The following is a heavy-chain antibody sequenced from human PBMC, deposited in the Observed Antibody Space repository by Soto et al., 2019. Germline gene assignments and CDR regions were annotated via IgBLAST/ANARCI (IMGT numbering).Heavy chain of an antibody. CDR2: ILTSGNT. CDR3: AGTTALVTRHSDIGI. V-gene: IGHV4-31*03. Sequence: QVQLQESGPGLVKPSQTLSLTCTVSGASISSGDYYWSWIRQSPGKGLEWIGYILTSGNTYYNPALKSRVSISVDTSRNQVALQLYSVIAADTAVYYCAGTTALVTRHSDIGIWGRGRLVTIAS. D-gene: IGHD6-13*01. J-gene: IGHJ2*01. CDR1: GASISSGDYY.